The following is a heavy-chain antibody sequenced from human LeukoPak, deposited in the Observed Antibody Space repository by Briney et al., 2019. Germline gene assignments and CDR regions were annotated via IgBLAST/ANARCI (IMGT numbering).Heavy chain of an antibody. J-gene: IGHJ4*02. Sequence: ASVKVSCKASGYTFTSYGISWVRQAPGQGLEWMGWISAYNGNTNYAQKLQGRVTMTTDTSTSTAYMELRSLRSDDTAVYYCARVRRYFDWSSPFDYWGQGTLVTVSS. CDR3: ARVRRYFDWSSPFDY. D-gene: IGHD3-9*01. V-gene: IGHV1-18*01. CDR2: ISAYNGNT. CDR1: GYTFTSYG.